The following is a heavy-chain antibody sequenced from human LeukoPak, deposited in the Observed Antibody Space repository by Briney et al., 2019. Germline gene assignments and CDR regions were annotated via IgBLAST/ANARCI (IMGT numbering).Heavy chain of an antibody. J-gene: IGHJ5*02. D-gene: IGHD3-9*01. CDR1: GFTFSSYD. CDR3: ARSLYDILTGYDSNWFDP. V-gene: IGHV3-48*03. CDR2: ISSSGSTI. Sequence: GGSLRLSCAGSGFTFSSYDMNWVRQAPGKGLEWVSYISSSGSTIYYADSVKGRFTISRDNAENSLYLQMNSLRAEDTAVYYCARSLYDILTGYDSNWFDPWGQGTLVTVSS.